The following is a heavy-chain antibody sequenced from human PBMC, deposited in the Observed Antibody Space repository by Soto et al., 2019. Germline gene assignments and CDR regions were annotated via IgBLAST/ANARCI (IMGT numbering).Heavy chain of an antibody. D-gene: IGHD2-21*01. CDR3: ARRIPFGYGMDV. V-gene: IGHV3-64*01. CDR1: GFTFSSYA. CDR2: ITSNGGNT. Sequence: EVQLVESGGGLVQPGGSLRLSCAASGFTFSSYAMHWVRQAPGKGLEYVSVITSNGGNTDYASSVKGRFTISRDNSKNMLYLQMGRLRAEDMAVYYCARRIPFGYGMDVWGQGTTVTVSS. J-gene: IGHJ6*02.